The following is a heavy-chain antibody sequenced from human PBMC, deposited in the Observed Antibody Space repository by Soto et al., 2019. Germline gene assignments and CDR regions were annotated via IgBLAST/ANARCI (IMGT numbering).Heavy chain of an antibody. CDR3: ARDRLRDYYDILTGSTYSNWFDP. D-gene: IGHD3-9*01. CDR2: ISAYNGNT. Sequence: ASVKVSCKASGYTFTSYGISWVRQAPGQGLEWMGWISAYNGNTNYAQKLQGRVTMTTDTSTSTAYMELRSLRSDDTAVYYCARDRLRDYYDILTGSTYSNWFDPWGQGTLVTVSS. V-gene: IGHV1-18*01. CDR1: GYTFTSYG. J-gene: IGHJ5*02.